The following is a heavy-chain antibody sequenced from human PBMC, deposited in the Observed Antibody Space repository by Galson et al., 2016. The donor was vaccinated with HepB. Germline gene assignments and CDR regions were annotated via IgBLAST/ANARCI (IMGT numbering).Heavy chain of an antibody. J-gene: IGHJ4*02. CDR2: ISYDGTNK. CDR1: RFSFSSYA. D-gene: IGHD6-6*01. V-gene: IGHV3-30*04. CDR3: AREGGISSNLDY. Sequence: SLRLSCAASRFSFSSYAMHWVRQAPGGGLEWVAVISYDGTNKYYADSVKGRFTISRDNSKNTLYLQANTLRPEDTAVYYCAREGGISSNLDYWGQGTLVTVSS.